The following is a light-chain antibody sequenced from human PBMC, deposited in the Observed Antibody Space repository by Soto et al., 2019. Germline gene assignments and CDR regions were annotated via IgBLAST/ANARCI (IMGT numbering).Light chain of an antibody. CDR2: DVL. CDR3: QQYDKLPIT. V-gene: IGKV1-33*01. J-gene: IGKJ5*01. Sequence: DSQMTPSPSSLSASAGDRVTISCPASLDVNNYLNWYQQKPGKAPKLLICDVLNLETGVTATFSGIGSGGYVTLTISSLQPEDIATYYCQQYDKLPITFGQGTRLEMK. CDR1: LDVNNY.